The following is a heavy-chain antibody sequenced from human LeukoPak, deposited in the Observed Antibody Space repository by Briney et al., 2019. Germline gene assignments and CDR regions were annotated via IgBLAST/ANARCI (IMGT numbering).Heavy chain of an antibody. CDR3: AGVLWGSGIPRPSPDKGAFDI. V-gene: IGHV3-74*01. Sequence: GGSLRLSYAASGFTFSSYWMHWVRQAPGKGLVWVSRINSDGSSTSYADSVKGRFTISRDNAKNTLYLQMNSLRAEDTAVYYCAGVLWGSGIPRPSPDKGAFDIWGQGTMVTVSS. CDR1: GFTFSSYW. D-gene: IGHD3-10*01. CDR2: INSDGSST. J-gene: IGHJ3*02.